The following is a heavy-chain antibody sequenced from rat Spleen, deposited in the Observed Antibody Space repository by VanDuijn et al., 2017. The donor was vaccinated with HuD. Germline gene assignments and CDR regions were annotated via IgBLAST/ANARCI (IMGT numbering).Heavy chain of an antibody. V-gene: IGHV2S30*01. J-gene: IGHJ1*01. CDR3: TTEGSYYWYFDF. D-gene: IGHD1-11*01. CDR1: GFSLTDYS. Sequence: QVQLKESGPGLVQPSQTLSLTCTVSGFSLTDYSVHWVRQPPGKGLEWMGRMRYDGDTYYNSALKSRLSISRDTSKSQVFLKLNILQTEDTAIYYCTTEGSYYWYFDFWGPGTMVTVSS. CDR2: MRYDGDT.